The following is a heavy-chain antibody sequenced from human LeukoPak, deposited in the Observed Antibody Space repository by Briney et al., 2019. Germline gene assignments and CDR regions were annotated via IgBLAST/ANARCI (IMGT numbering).Heavy chain of an antibody. J-gene: IGHJ3*02. V-gene: IGHV1-2*02. CDR2: INPNGGAT. Sequence: ASVKVSCKASGYTFTDYFVHWVRQAPGQGLEWMGWINPNGGATNYAQTFQGRVSMTSDTSISTAAMELSGLRSDDAAVYYCALSMTTSAAGAFDIWGQGTMVTVSS. D-gene: IGHD2/OR15-2a*01. CDR3: ALSMTTSAAGAFDI. CDR1: GYTFTDYF.